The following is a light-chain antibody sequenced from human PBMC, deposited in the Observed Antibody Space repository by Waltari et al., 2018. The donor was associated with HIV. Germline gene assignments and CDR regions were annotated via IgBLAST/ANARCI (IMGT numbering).Light chain of an antibody. V-gene: IGLV2-8*01. CDR2: EVS. Sequence: QSALTQPPSASGSPGQSVTISCTGTSSAIGGYNYASSYQQHPGKAPTLMIYEVSKRPSGVPDRFSGSKSGNTASLTVSGLQAEDEADYYCSSFAGSNNLGVFGGGTKLTVL. CDR1: SSAIGGYNY. J-gene: IGLJ3*02. CDR3: SSFAGSNNLGV.